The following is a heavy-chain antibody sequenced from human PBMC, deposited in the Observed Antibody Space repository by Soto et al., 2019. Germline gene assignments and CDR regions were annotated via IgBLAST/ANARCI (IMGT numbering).Heavy chain of an antibody. V-gene: IGHV4-34*02. J-gene: IGHJ4*02. CDR1: GGSLRTYY. CDR3: STKAGLR. Sequence: QVQLQQWGSGLLKPSETLSLTCAVHGGSLRTYYWTWIRQFPGRALEWIGEISHTGDTTYNPSLKDRVAMSVDTSRNQFSLKVRSMRAADTAMYYCSTKAGLRWGQGTLVTVSS. CDR2: ISHTGDT.